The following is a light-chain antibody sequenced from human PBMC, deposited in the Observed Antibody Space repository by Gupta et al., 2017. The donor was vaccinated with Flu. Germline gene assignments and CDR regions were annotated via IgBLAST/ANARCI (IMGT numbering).Light chain of an antibody. CDR3: LHDDNLACT. V-gene: IGKV1-33*01. Sequence: PSSLSASVGDRVTITFLASQEITNHLHWYQLIPWKAPKLLLYDASYSDTAVPSRFSGSGSGTDFTFSISSLQPEDVATYYCLHDDNLACTFGQGTKVDIK. CDR2: DAS. CDR1: QEITNH. J-gene: IGKJ2*02.